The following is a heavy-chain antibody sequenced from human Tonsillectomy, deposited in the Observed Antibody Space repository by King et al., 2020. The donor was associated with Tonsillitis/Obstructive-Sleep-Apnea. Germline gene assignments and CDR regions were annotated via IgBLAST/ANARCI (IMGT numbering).Heavy chain of an antibody. D-gene: IGHD1-26*01. CDR3: AGSTVTEGGRHIDY. CDR2: INHSGST. CDR1: GGSFSGYY. V-gene: IGHV4-34*01. J-gene: IGHJ4*02. Sequence: VQLQQWGAGLLKPSETLSLTCAVYGGSFSGYYWSWIRQPPGKGLEWIGEINHSGSTNYNPTLKSRVTIPVDTSKNQFSLKLSSVTAADTAVYYCAGSTVTEGGRHIDYWGQGTLVTVSS.